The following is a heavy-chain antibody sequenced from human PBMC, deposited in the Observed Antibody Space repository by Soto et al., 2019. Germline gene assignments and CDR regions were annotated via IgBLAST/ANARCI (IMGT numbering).Heavy chain of an antibody. J-gene: IGHJ4*02. Sequence: TSETLSLTCTVSGGSISSYYWNWIRQHPGKGLEWIGYIYYRGNTNYNPSLKSRVTISVDTSKNQFSLKLSSVTAADTAVYYCERQPGYYDILTGYSTYYFDYWGQGTPVTVSS. D-gene: IGHD3-9*01. CDR2: IYYRGNT. CDR3: ERQPGYYDILTGYSTYYFDY. V-gene: IGHV4-59*08. CDR1: GGSISSYY.